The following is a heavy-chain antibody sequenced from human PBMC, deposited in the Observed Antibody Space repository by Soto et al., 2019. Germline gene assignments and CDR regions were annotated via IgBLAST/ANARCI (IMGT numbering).Heavy chain of an antibody. Sequence: LGWSLRLSCAASGFTFSDYYMSWIRQAPGKGLEWVSYISSSGSTIYYADSVKGRFTISRDNAKNSLYLQMNSLRAEDTAVYYCARDTVTPYWYFDLWGRGTLVTVSS. CDR2: ISSSGSTI. D-gene: IGHD4-4*01. J-gene: IGHJ2*01. CDR1: GFTFSDYY. CDR3: ARDTVTPYWYFDL. V-gene: IGHV3-11*01.